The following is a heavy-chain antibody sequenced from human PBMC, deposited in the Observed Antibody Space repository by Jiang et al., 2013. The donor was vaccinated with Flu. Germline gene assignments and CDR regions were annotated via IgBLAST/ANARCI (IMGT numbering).Heavy chain of an antibody. D-gene: IGHD3-10*01. Sequence: YHSGSTNXNPSLKSRVTISVDKSKNQFSLKLSSVTAADTAVYYCARGHYGSGSYFLAPLDYWGQGTLVTVSS. J-gene: IGHJ4*02. V-gene: IGHV4-4*02. CDR3: ARGHYGSGSYFLAPLDY. CDR2: YHSGST.